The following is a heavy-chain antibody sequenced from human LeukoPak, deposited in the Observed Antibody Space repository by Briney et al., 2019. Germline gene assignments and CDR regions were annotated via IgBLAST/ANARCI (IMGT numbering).Heavy chain of an antibody. J-gene: IGHJ4*02. V-gene: IGHV3-49*05. D-gene: IGHD2-21*02. CDR3: TRVPQHIVVVTATYFDY. CDR1: GFTFGDYA. Sequence: NPGRSLRLSCTASGFTFGDYAMSWFRQAPGKGLERVGFIRSKAYGGTTEYAASVKGRFTISRDDSKSIAYLQMNSLKTEDTAVYYCTRVPQHIVVVTATYFDYWGQGTLVTVSS. CDR2: IRSKAYGGTT.